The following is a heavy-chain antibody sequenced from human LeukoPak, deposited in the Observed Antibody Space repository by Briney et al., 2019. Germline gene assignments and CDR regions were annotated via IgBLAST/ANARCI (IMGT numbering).Heavy chain of an antibody. CDR3: ARVQTYYDILTGYYWGYYFDY. CDR2: ISSSSSYI. V-gene: IGHV3-21*01. J-gene: IGHJ4*02. D-gene: IGHD3-9*01. Sequence: GGSLRLSCAASGFTFSSYSMNWVRQAPGKGLDWVSSISSSSSYIYYADSVKGRFTISRDNAKNSLYLQMNSLRAEDTAVYYCARVQTYYDILTGYYWGYYFDYWGQGTLVTVSS. CDR1: GFTFSSYS.